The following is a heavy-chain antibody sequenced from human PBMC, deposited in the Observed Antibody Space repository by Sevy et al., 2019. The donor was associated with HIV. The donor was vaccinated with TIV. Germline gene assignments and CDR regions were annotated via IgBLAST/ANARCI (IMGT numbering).Heavy chain of an antibody. D-gene: IGHD3-3*01. CDR3: ARESYDFWTGPVDYDYGMDV. CDR2: INPKSGAT. CDR1: GYTFSDSGYY. J-gene: IGHJ6*02. Sequence: ASVKVSCKASGYTFSDSGYYVHWVRQAPGQGLEWMGWINPKSGATNYAQKFQGRVTMTRDTSVGTANMEPCRLTSDDTAVYYCARESYDFWTGPVDYDYGMDVWGQGTTVTVSS. V-gene: IGHV1-2*02.